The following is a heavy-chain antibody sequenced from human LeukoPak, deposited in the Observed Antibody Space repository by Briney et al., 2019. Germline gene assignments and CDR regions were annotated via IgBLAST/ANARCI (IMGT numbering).Heavy chain of an antibody. D-gene: IGHD6-13*01. J-gene: IGHJ4*02. V-gene: IGHV1-2*02. Sequence: ASVKVSCKASGYTFTGYYVHWVRQAPGQGLEWMGWINPNSGGTNYAQKFQGRVTMTRDTSNSTAYMELSRLRSDDTAVYYCARVNHRHFIAGPLGDWGQGTLVTVSS. CDR2: INPNSGGT. CDR3: ARVNHRHFIAGPLGD. CDR1: GYTFTGYY.